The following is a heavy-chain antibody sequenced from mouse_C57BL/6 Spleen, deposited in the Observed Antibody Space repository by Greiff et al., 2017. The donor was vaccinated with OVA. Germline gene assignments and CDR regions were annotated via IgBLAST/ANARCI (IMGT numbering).Heavy chain of an antibody. V-gene: IGHV2-5*01. Sequence: VQRVESGPGLVQPSQSLSITCTVSGFSLTSYGVHWVRQSPGKGLEWLGVIWRGGSTDYNAAFMSRLSITKDNSKSQVFFKMNSLQADDTAIYYCAKIYYDYDYYAMDYWGQGTSVTVSS. CDR3: AKIYYDYDYYAMDY. D-gene: IGHD2-4*01. J-gene: IGHJ4*01. CDR1: GFSLTSYG. CDR2: IWRGGST.